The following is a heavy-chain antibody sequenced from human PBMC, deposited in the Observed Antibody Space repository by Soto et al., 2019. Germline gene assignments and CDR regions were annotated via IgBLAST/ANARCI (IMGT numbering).Heavy chain of an antibody. CDR3: IRDVLNSWYYYGTGSEAYFDY. Sequence: QVQLVQSGAEVKKPGASVKDSCKASGYTFTSYYMHWVRQAPGQGLEWMGIINPSGGSTTYAQKFQGRVTMTRDTSTSTVYMELSSLRSEDTAVYHCIRDVLNSWYYYGTGSEAYFDYWGQGTLVTVFS. CDR2: INPSGGST. D-gene: IGHD3-10*01. V-gene: IGHV1-46*03. J-gene: IGHJ4*02. CDR1: GYTFTSYY.